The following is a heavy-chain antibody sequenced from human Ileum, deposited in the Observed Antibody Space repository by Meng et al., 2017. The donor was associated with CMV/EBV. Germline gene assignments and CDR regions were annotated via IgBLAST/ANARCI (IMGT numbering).Heavy chain of an antibody. CDR2: ISGNGGGT. D-gene: IGHD6-13*01. J-gene: IGHJ4*02. V-gene: IGHV3-23*01. CDR1: GFTFSSYA. CDR3: AKDLSDSYSSSWLTN. Sequence: SCAASGFTFSSYAMSWVRQAPGKGLEGVSAISGNGGGTYYADSVKGRFTISRDNSKNTLYLQMNSLRAEDTAVYYCAKDLSDSYSSSWLTNWGQGTLVTVSS.